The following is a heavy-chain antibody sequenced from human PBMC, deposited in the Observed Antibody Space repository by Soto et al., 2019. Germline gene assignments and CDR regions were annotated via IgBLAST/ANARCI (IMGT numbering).Heavy chain of an antibody. CDR1: GYTFTSYG. CDR2: IRAYNGYT. D-gene: IGHD6-19*01. Sequence: QVQLVQSGAEVKKPGASVKVSCKASGYTFTSYGISWVRQSPAQGLEWMGCIRAYNGYTNYAQKFQRRVTVTTDTSTSTAYMELRNLISDDTAIYYCARASDGYRSGWYVGYFDFWGQGTLVTVSS. CDR3: ARASDGYRSGWYVGYFDF. J-gene: IGHJ4*02. V-gene: IGHV1-18*04.